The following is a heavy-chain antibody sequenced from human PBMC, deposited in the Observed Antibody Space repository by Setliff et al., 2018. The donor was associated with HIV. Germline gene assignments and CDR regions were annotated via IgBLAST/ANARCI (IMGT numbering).Heavy chain of an antibody. V-gene: IGHV1-2*02. CDR3: ARCMTMTGNWFDP. CDR2: INPNSGGT. Sequence: GASVKVSCKASGYTFTGYYMHWVRQAPGQGLEWMGWINPNSGGTNYAQKFQGRVTMTRDTSISTAYMELSSLRSDDTDVYYCARCMTMTGNWFDPWGQGTLVTVSS. D-gene: IGHD3-22*01. J-gene: IGHJ5*02. CDR1: GYTFTGYY.